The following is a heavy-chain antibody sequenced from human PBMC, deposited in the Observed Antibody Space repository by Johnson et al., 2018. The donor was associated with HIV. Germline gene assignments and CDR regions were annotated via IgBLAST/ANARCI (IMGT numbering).Heavy chain of an antibody. J-gene: IGHJ3*02. CDR1: GFTFSSYG. V-gene: IGHV3-30*02. CDR2: IRYDGSNK. Sequence: VQLVESGGGVVQPGGSLRLSCAASGFTFSSYGMHWVRQAPGKGLEWVAFIRYDGSNKYYADSVKGRFTISRDNSKNTLYLQMNSLRAEDTAVYYCARQQPSSVKGAFDIWGQGTMVTVSS. CDR3: ARQQPSSVKGAFDI. D-gene: IGHD6-13*01.